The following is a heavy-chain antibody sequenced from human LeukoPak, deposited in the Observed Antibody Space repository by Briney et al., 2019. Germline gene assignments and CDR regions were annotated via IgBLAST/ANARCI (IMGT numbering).Heavy chain of an antibody. V-gene: IGHV3-66*03. CDR1: GFAVRSNY. CDR3: ARDRGPGWFDP. Sequence: WGSLRLSCAVSGFAVRSNYVSWVRQAPGKGLEWVSVIYSTGTTFYADSVKGRFTISRDDSKNTVYLQMNSLRPEDTAVYYCARDRGPGWFDPWGQGTLVTVSS. D-gene: IGHD3-10*01. J-gene: IGHJ5*02. CDR2: IYSTGTT.